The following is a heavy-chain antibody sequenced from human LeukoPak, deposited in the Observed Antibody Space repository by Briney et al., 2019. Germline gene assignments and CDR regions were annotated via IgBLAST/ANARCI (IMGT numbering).Heavy chain of an antibody. Sequence: GRSLRLSCAASGFTFSSYGMHWVRQAPGRGLEWVAVIWYDGSNKYYADSVKGRFTISRDNSKNTLYLQMNSLRAEDTAVYYCARDHEGRSSWYLNEGGFDYWGQGTLVTVSS. CDR3: ARDHEGRSSWYLNEGGFDY. J-gene: IGHJ4*02. V-gene: IGHV3-33*01. CDR1: GFTFSSYG. CDR2: IWYDGSNK. D-gene: IGHD6-13*01.